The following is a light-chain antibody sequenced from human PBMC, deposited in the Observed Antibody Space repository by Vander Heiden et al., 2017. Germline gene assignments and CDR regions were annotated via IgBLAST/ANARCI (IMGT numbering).Light chain of an antibody. Sequence: DIQMTQSPSTLSASVGDTVTITCRASLSITRYLAWFQQKPGKAPKLLMFKASDLENGVPSRFSGSGFGTEFALTITSLQPDDFATYYCQQYKSYPWTFGQGTKVEVK. CDR3: QQYKSYPWT. V-gene: IGKV1-5*03. CDR2: KAS. J-gene: IGKJ1*01. CDR1: LSITRY.